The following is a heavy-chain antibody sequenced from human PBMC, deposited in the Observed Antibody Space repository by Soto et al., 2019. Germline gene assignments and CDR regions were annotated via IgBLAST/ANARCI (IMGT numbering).Heavy chain of an antibody. V-gene: IGHV3-53*02. CDR1: GFTVSSNY. CDR3: ARGGRGYDFWSGYYTAEYFQH. D-gene: IGHD3-3*01. CDR2: IYSGGST. Sequence: EVQLVETGGGLIQPGGSLRLSCAASGFTVSSNYMSWVRQAPGKGLEWVSVIYSGGSTYYADSVKGRFTISRDNSKNTLYLQMNNLRAEDTAVYYCARGGRGYDFWSGYYTAEYFQHWGQGTLVTVSS. J-gene: IGHJ1*01.